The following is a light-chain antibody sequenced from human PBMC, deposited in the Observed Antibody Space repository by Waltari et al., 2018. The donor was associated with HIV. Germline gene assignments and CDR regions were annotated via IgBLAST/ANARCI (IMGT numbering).Light chain of an antibody. J-gene: IGLJ1*01. V-gene: IGLV2-14*01. CDR1: SSDVWGYKY. Sequence: QSALTQPASVSGSPGQSITISCTGTSSDVWGYKYVSWYQQHPGKAPKLMIYDVSNRPLGVSTRFSGSKSGNTASLTISGLRAEDEADYFCSSYTSSRTPYYVLGTGTEVTVL. CDR2: DVS. CDR3: SSYTSSRTPYYV.